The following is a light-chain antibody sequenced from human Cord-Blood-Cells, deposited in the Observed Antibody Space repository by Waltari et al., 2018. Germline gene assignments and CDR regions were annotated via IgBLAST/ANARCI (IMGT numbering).Light chain of an antibody. CDR1: SSDDGGFRY. Sequence: QSALTQPRSVSGCPGQAVTISCTGTSSDDGGFRYVSWYQQHPGKAPKLMIYYVTKRPSGVLSRLSGGNTGNTSSMTISGLQAEDDADYYCCAYAGGCTIVVFGGGTKLTVL. V-gene: IGLV2-11*01. CDR3: CAYAGGCTIVV. J-gene: IGLJ2*01. CDR2: YVT.